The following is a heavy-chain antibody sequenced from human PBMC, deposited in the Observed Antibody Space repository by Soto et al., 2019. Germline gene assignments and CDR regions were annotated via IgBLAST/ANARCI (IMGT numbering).Heavy chain of an antibody. D-gene: IGHD6-19*01. V-gene: IGHV1-3*01. CDR3: ATAIGSGWFNWFDP. CDR1: GYTFTSYA. CDR2: INAGNGNT. J-gene: IGHJ5*02. Sequence: ASVKVACKASGYTFTSYAMHWVRQAPGQRLEWMGWINAGNGNTKYSQKFQGRVTITRDTSASTAYMELSSLRSEDTAVYYCATAIGSGWFNWFDPWGQGTLVTVSS.